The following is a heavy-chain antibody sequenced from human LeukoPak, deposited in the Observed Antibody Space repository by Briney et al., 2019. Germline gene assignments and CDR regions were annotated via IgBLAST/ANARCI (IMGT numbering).Heavy chain of an antibody. Sequence: GESLKISCKTSGYSFTSYCIGWVRQMSGRGLEWMGIICPGDSDTRYSPSFQGQVTISADKSISTAYLQWSSLKASDTAMYYCASPSGSYGDAFDIWGQGTMVTVSS. J-gene: IGHJ3*02. CDR3: ASPSGSYGDAFDI. D-gene: IGHD1-26*01. V-gene: IGHV5-51*01. CDR1: GYSFTSYC. CDR2: ICPGDSDT.